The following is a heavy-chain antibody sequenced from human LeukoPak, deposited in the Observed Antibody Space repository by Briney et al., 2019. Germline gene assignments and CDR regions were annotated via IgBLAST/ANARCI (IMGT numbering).Heavy chain of an antibody. D-gene: IGHD2-2*01. CDR2: IYDSGST. J-gene: IGHJ4*02. V-gene: IGHV4-59*08. CDR3: ARHNAPRRVGFDF. CDR1: GGSISNYY. Sequence: SETLSLTCTVSGGSISNYYWSWIRQPPGKGLEWTGYIYDSGSTNYNPSLKSRVIISVDTSKNQLSLKFSSVTAADTALYWCARHNAPRRVGFDFWGQGILVTVSS.